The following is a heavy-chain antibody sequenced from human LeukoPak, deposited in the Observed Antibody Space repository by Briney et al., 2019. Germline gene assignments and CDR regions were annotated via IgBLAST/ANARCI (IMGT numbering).Heavy chain of an antibody. J-gene: IGHJ5*02. CDR2: ISWNSGSI. CDR1: GFTFDDYA. D-gene: IGHD2-15*01. CDR3: AGQVVVVAATDWFDP. Sequence: GRSLRLSCAASGFTFDDYAMHWVRQAPGKGLEWVSGISWNSGSIGYVDSVKGRFTISRDNAKNSLYLQMNSLRAEDTALYYCAGQVVVVAATDWFDPWGQGTLVTVSS. V-gene: IGHV3-9*01.